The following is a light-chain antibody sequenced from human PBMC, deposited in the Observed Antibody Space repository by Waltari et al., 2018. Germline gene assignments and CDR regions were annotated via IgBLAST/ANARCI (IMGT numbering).Light chain of an antibody. V-gene: IGLV1-40*01. Sequence: QSVLAQPPSVSGAPGQRVTISCTGSSSNIGAGHHLPWYQEFPGTAPKLLIYGDSNRPSGVPDRFSGSKSGTSASLAITGLQAEDEANYYCQSFDTSLGAIFGGGTKVTVL. J-gene: IGLJ2*01. CDR2: GDS. CDR1: SSNIGAGHH. CDR3: QSFDTSLGAI.